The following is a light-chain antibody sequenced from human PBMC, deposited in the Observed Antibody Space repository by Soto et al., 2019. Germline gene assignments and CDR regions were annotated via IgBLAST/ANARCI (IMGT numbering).Light chain of an antibody. CDR3: SSYTSGNTWV. J-gene: IGLJ3*02. Sequence: QAVVTQPASVSGSPGQSITISCTGTSRDVGGYNYVSWYQQHPGKAPKVMIYEVTNRPSGVSNRFSGSKSGNTASLTISGLQAEDEADYYCSSYTSGNTWVFGGGTKLTVL. CDR1: SRDVGGYNY. CDR2: EVT. V-gene: IGLV2-14*01.